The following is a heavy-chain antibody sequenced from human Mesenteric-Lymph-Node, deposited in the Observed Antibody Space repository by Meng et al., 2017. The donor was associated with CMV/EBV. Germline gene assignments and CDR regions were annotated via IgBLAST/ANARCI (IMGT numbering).Heavy chain of an antibody. CDR3: ARDGDYYDSSGYNPFDY. CDR2: IYYSGST. CDR1: GGSISSSSYY. Sequence: QLHLQYSGPGLVKPSETLSLTCTVAGGSISSSSYYRGWIRQPPGKGLEWIGSIYYSGSTYYNPSLKSRVTISVDTSKNQFSLKLSSVTAADTAVYYCARDGDYYDSSGYNPFDYWGQGTLVTVSS. D-gene: IGHD3-22*01. J-gene: IGHJ4*02. V-gene: IGHV4-39*07.